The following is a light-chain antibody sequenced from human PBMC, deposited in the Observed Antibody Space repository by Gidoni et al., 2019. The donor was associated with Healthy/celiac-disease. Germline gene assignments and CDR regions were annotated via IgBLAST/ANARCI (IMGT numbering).Light chain of an antibody. CDR3: QQYDNIPQT. J-gene: IGKJ4*02. CDR1: QDISNY. CDR2: DAS. Sequence: DIPMTQSPSSLSASVGDRVTITCQASQDISNYLNWYKQKPGKAPKLLIYDASNLETGVPSRFSGSGSGTDFTFTISSLQPEDIATYYCQQYDNIPQTFGGGTKVEIK. V-gene: IGKV1-33*01.